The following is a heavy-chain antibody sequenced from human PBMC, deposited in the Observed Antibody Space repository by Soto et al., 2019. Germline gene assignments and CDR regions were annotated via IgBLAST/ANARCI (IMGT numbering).Heavy chain of an antibody. J-gene: IGHJ4*02. CDR2: ISYDGSNK. D-gene: IGHD1-20*01. Sequence: GGSLRLSCAASGFTFSSYAMHWVRQAPGKGLEWVAVISYDGSNKYYADSVKGRFTISRDNSKNTLYLQMNSLRAEDTAVYYCARGARGIIVEIRNWGQGTLVTVSS. CDR1: GFTFSSYA. V-gene: IGHV3-30-3*01. CDR3: ARGARGIIVEIRN.